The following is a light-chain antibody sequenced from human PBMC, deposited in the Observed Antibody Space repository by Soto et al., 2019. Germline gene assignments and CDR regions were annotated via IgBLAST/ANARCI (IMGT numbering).Light chain of an antibody. Sequence: DIVMTQSPDSLAVSLGERATINCKSSQSVLYSSNNKNYLAWYQQKPGQPPKLLIYWASTRESGVPDRFSGSGSGTDFTLTISSLEPEDFAVYYCQQRHNWRDTFGQGTRLEIK. CDR3: QQRHNWRDT. CDR2: WAS. J-gene: IGKJ5*01. CDR1: QSVLYSSNNKNY. V-gene: IGKV4-1*01.